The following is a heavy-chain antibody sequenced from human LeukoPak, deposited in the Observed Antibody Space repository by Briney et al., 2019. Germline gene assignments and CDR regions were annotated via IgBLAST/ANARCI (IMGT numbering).Heavy chain of an antibody. V-gene: IGHV3-23*01. J-gene: IGHJ4*02. CDR1: GFTFSSYA. D-gene: IGHD1-1*01. CDR2: IGGSGGST. Sequence: GGSLRLSCAASGFTFSSYAMSWVRQAPGKGLEWVSAIGGSGGSTYYADSVKGRFTISRDNSKNTLYLQIYTLTAEDTAIYYCAKATGNLGNWGQGTQVTVSS. CDR3: AKATGNLGN.